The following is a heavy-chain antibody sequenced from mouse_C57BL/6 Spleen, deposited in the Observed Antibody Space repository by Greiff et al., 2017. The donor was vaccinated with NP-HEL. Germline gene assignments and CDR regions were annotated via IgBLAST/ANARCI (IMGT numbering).Heavy chain of an antibody. V-gene: IGHV1-18*01. CDR3: AREGSYYGYDDYYLDY. CDR2: INPNNGGT. J-gene: IGHJ2*01. D-gene: IGHD2-9*01. CDR1: GYTFTDYN. Sequence: VQLQQSGPELVKPGASVKIPCKASGYTFTDYNMDWVKQSHGKSLEWIGDINPNNGGTIYNQKFKGKATLTVDKSSSTAYMELRSLTSEDTAVYYCAREGSYYGYDDYYLDYWGQGTTLTVSS.